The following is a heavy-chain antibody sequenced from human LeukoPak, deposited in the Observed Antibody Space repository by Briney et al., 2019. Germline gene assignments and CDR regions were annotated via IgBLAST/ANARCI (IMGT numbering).Heavy chain of an antibody. D-gene: IGHD3-9*01. CDR3: ARGDILTGYHYYFDY. CDR2: INPNSGGT. CDR1: GYTFTSYY. J-gene: IGHJ4*02. Sequence: ASVKVSCKASGYTFTSYYMHWVRQAPGQGLEWMGWINPNSGGTNYAQKFQGRVTMTRDTSISTAYMELSRLRSDDTAVYYCARGDILTGYHYYFDYWGQGTLVTVSS. V-gene: IGHV1-2*02.